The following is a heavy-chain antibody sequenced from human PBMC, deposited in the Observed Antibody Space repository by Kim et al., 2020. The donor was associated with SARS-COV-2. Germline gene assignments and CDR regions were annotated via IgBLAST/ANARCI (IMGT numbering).Heavy chain of an antibody. CDR3: ARATSGSYYYGMDV. V-gene: IGHV3-30*01. J-gene: IGHJ6*02. Sequence: YADAVTGRFTSSRDNSKHALYRQMNSLRAEDTAVYYCARATSGSYYYGMDVWGQGTTVTVSS. D-gene: IGHD3-10*01.